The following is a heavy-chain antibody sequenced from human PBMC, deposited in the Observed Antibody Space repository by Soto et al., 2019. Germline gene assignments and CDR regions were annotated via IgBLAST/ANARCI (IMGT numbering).Heavy chain of an antibody. D-gene: IGHD6-13*01. Sequence: GGSLRLSCAASGFTFSSYEMNWVRQAPGKGLEWVSYISSSGSTIYYADSVKGRFTISRDNAKNSLYLQMNSLRAEDTAVYYCARDRLAAAGTVHYYYYGMDVWRQGTTVTVSS. V-gene: IGHV3-48*03. CDR1: GFTFSSYE. J-gene: IGHJ6*02. CDR3: ARDRLAAAGTVHYYYYGMDV. CDR2: ISSSGSTI.